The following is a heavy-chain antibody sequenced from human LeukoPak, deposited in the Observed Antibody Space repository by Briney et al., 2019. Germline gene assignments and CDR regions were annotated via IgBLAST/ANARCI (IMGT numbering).Heavy chain of an antibody. J-gene: IGHJ6*03. CDR3: AREVRRKMGIYVSNYMDV. Sequence: GASVKVSCKASGYTFTSYYMHWVRQAPGKGLEWRGIINPSGGSTSYAQKFQGRVTMTRDTSTSTVYMELSSLRSEDTAVYYCAREVRRKMGIYVSNYMDVWGKGTTVTISS. CDR1: GYTFTSYY. V-gene: IGHV1-46*01. CDR2: INPSGGST. D-gene: IGHD3-16*01.